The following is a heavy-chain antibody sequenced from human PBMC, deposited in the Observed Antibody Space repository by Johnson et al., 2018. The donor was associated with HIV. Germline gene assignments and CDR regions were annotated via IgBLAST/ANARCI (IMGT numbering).Heavy chain of an antibody. CDR3: ARSGTNYLGAFDI. CDR1: GFTFSNAW. D-gene: IGHD4/OR15-4a*01. V-gene: IGHV3-30-3*01. J-gene: IGHJ3*02. CDR2: ISDDGNNK. Sequence: VQLVESGGGLVKPGGSLRLSCAASGFTFSNAWMSWVRQAPGKGLEWVAVISDDGNNKYYADSVKGRFTISRDNSKNTLYLQMNSLRAEDTAVYYCARSGTNYLGAFDIWVQGTMVTVSS.